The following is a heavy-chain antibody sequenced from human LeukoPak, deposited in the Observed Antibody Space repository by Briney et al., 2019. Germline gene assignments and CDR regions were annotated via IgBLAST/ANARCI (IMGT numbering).Heavy chain of an antibody. CDR2: IKQDGSER. J-gene: IGHJ4*02. D-gene: IGHD1-26*01. V-gene: IGHV3-7*01. Sequence: GGSLRLSCAASGFTFSSYWMTWVRQTPGKGLEWVANIKQDGSERYFWDSVRDRFTISRDNAKNSLSLQMNSLRAEDTGVYYCTRDTGGSGSYPDYWGQRTLVTVSS. CDR3: TRDTGGSGSYPDY. CDR1: GFTFSSYW.